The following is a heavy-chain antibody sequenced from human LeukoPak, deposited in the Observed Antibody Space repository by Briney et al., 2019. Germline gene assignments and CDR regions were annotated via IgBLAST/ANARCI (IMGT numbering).Heavy chain of an antibody. D-gene: IGHD6-13*01. J-gene: IGHJ6*02. Sequence: GGSLRLSYAASGFTFSSYGMHWVRQAPGKGLEWVAVISYDGSNKYYADSVKGRFTISRDNSKNTLYLQMNSLRVDDTAVYYCAKAASSSWPSYYYGMDVWGQGTTVTVSS. CDR2: ISYDGSNK. CDR3: AKAASSSWPSYYYGMDV. V-gene: IGHV3-30*18. CDR1: GFTFSSYG.